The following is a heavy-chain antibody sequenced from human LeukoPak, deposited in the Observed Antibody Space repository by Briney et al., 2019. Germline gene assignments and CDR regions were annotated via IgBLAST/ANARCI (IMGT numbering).Heavy chain of an antibody. CDR1: GFTFSSYS. J-gene: IGHJ4*02. CDR3: ARELEIAAAGSFDY. CDR2: ISSSSSYI. D-gene: IGHD6-13*01. Sequence: GGSLRLSCAASGFTFSSYSINWVRQAPGKGLEWVSSISSSSSYIYYADSVKGRFTISRDNAKNSLYLQMNSLRAEDTAVYYCARELEIAAAGSFDYWGQGTLVTVSS. V-gene: IGHV3-21*01.